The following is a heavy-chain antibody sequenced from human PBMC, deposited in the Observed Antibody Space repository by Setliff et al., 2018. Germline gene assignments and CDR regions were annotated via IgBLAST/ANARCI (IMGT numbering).Heavy chain of an antibody. CDR1: GYSISSGYN. CDR2: IYYRGST. CDR3: ATLTGDRGVDY. D-gene: IGHD7-27*01. Sequence: PSETLSLTCAVSGYSISSGYNWGWIRQPPGKGLEWIASIYYRGSTSYNSSLKSRVSISVDTSKNQFSLKLNSVTAADTAVYYCATLTGDRGVDYWGQGRLVTVSS. J-gene: IGHJ4*02. V-gene: IGHV4-38-2*01.